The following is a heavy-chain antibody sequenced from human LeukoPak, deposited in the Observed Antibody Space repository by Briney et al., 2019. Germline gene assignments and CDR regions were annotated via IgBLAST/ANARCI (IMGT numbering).Heavy chain of an antibody. CDR3: ARELGLVVRGPHAFDI. D-gene: IGHD3-10*01. J-gene: IGHJ3*02. V-gene: IGHV4-59*01. Sequence: KTSETLSLTCSVSGRSISPYYWSWFRQPPGKGLEWIGYIYYSGSTNYNPSLKSRVTISVDTSKNQFSLKLSSVTAADTAVYYCARELGLVVRGPHAFDIWGQGTMVTVSS. CDR2: IYYSGST. CDR1: GRSISPYY.